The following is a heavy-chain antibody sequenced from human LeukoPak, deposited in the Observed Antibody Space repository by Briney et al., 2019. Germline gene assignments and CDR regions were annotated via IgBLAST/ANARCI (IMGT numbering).Heavy chain of an antibody. CDR2: IYTDGST. D-gene: IGHD2-15*01. CDR1: GASVNDNY. J-gene: IGHJ4*02. CDR3: TIGSSSGSLAY. Sequence: SETLSLTCTVSGASVNDNYWSWSRQPAGKTPEWIGRIYTDGSTNYNPSLKSRVAISVDTSTNQFSLFLRSVTAADTAIYYCTIGSSSGSLAYWGQGTLFTVSS. V-gene: IGHV4-4*07.